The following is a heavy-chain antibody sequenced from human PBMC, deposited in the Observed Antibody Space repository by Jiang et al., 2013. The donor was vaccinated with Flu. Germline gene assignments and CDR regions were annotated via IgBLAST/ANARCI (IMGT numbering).Heavy chain of an antibody. Sequence: GLVKPSETLSLTCTVSGGSISSSSYYWSWIRQPPGKGLEWIGSINYSGNTYYSPSLKSRVSISVDTSKSQFSLNLNSVTAADTAMYYCARDVIGAGGTDYWGQGTLVTVSS. V-gene: IGHV4-39*02. D-gene: IGHD6-13*01. J-gene: IGHJ4*02. CDR1: GGSISSSSYY. CDR3: ARDVIGAGGTDY. CDR2: INYSGNT.